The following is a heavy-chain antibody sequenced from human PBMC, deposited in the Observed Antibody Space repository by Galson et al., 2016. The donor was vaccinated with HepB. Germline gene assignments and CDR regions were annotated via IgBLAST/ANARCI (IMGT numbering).Heavy chain of an antibody. CDR2: TFYRSNWQN. CDR1: GDSVSSNSAG. CDR3: ARSYRLGRGLGW. J-gene: IGHJ4*02. Sequence: CAISGDSVSSNSAGWNWIRQSPSRGLEWLGKTFYRSNWQNDYAESVKSRISINPDTSKNQFSLQLNSVTPEDTAVYYCARSYRLGRGLGWWGQGTLVTVSS. D-gene: IGHD3-16*01. V-gene: IGHV6-1*01.